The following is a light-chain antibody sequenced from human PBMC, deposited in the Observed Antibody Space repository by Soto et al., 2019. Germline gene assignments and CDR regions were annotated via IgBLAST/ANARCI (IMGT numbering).Light chain of an antibody. V-gene: IGKV1-5*03. CDR2: KAS. J-gene: IGKJ1*01. CDR1: QSISSW. Sequence: DIQMTQSPSTLSASVGDRVTITCRASQSISSWLAWYQQKPGKAPKLLIYKASSLESGVTSRFSGSGSRIEFTLTIRSLQPDAFATYYCQQYNSYWTFGQGNKVKIK. CDR3: QQYNSYWT.